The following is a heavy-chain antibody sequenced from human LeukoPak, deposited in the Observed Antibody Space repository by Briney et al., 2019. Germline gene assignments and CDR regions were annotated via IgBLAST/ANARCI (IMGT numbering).Heavy chain of an antibody. CDR3: ARDRYYDTSGFLDY. J-gene: IGHJ4*02. V-gene: IGHV3-20*04. Sequence: GGSPRLSCAASGFTFDYYGMSWVRQAPGKGLEWVSGINWNGAGTDYADSMKGRFTISRDNAKNSLYLQMNSLRAEDTALYYCARDRYYDTSGFLDYWGQGTLVTVSS. CDR1: GFTFDYYG. CDR2: INWNGAGT. D-gene: IGHD3-22*01.